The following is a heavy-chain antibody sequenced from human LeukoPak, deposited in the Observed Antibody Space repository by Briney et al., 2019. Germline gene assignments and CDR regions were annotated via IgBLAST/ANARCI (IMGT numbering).Heavy chain of an antibody. Sequence: PSQTLSLTCTVSGGSISSGGYYWSWIRQHPGKGLEWIGYIYYSGSTYYNPSLKSRVTISVDTSKNQFSLKLSSVTAADTAVYYCARGRGGDGTNFDYWGQGTLVTVSS. J-gene: IGHJ4*02. CDR3: ARGRGGDGTNFDY. V-gene: IGHV4-31*03. CDR2: IYYSGST. CDR1: GGSISSGGYY. D-gene: IGHD3-16*01.